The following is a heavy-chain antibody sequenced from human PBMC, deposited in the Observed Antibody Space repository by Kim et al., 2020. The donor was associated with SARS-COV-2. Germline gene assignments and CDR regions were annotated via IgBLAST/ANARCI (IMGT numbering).Heavy chain of an antibody. Sequence: GGSLRLSCAASGFTFSSYGMHWVRQAPGKGLEWVAVIWYDGSNKYYADSVKGRFTISRDNSKNTLYLQMNSLRAEDTAVYYCARGMDDFWSGYYSAFDIWGQGTMGTVSS. D-gene: IGHD3-3*01. CDR1: GFTFSSYG. CDR3: ARGMDDFWSGYYSAFDI. CDR2: IWYDGSNK. V-gene: IGHV3-33*01. J-gene: IGHJ3*02.